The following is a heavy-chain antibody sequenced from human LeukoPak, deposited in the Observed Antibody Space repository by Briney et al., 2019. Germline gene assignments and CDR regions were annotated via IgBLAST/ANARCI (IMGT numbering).Heavy chain of an antibody. D-gene: IGHD3-22*01. Sequence: PGGSLRLSCAASGFTFSSYSMNWVRQAPGKGLEWVSSISSSSSYIYYADSVKGRFTISRDNAKNSLYLQMNSLRAEDTAVYYCAREREYYYGSSGYYPGGADYWGQGTLVTVSS. V-gene: IGHV3-21*01. J-gene: IGHJ4*02. CDR1: GFTFSSYS. CDR2: ISSSSSYI. CDR3: AREREYYYGSSGYYPGGADY.